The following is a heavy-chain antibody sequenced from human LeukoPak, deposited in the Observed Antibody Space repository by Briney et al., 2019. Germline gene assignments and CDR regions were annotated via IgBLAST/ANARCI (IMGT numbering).Heavy chain of an antibody. CDR2: IWYDGSNK. V-gene: IGHV3-33*01. Sequence: GGSLRLSCAASGFTFSSYGMHWVRQAPGKGLEWVAVIWYDGSNKYYADSVKGRFTISRDNSKNTLYLQINSLRAEDTAVYYCARGAADSSARPQTPPFPDYWGQGTLVTVSS. D-gene: IGHD6-19*01. CDR1: GFTFSSYG. CDR3: ARGAADSSARPQTPPFPDY. J-gene: IGHJ4*02.